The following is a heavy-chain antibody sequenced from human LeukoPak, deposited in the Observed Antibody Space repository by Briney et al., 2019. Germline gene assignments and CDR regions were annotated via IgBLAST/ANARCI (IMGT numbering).Heavy chain of an antibody. CDR3: ARSRTPFYYYGMHV. D-gene: IGHD1-1*01. Sequence: GGSVKVSCKASGYIFTDYYIHWIRQAPGQGLEWMGWIDPNSGGTHHAPNFQGRAAMTRDTSSSTVYMDLSRLRSADTAIYYCARSRTPFYYYGMHVWGLGTSVTVSS. J-gene: IGHJ6*02. V-gene: IGHV1-2*02. CDR2: IDPNSGGT. CDR1: GYIFTDYY.